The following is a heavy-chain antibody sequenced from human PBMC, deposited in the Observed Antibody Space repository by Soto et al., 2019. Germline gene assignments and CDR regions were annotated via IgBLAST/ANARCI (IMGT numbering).Heavy chain of an antibody. J-gene: IGHJ6*02. CDR1: GFTFSSYG. V-gene: IGHV3-30*18. Sequence: GGSLRLSCAASGFTFSSYGMHWVRQAPGKGLEWVAVISYDGSNKYYADSVKGRFTISRDNSKNTLYLQMNSLRAEDTAVYYCAKEKGPSIQLLWPHYGMDVWGQGTTVTVSS. CDR2: ISYDGSNK. D-gene: IGHD3-10*01. CDR3: AKEKGPSIQLLWPHYGMDV.